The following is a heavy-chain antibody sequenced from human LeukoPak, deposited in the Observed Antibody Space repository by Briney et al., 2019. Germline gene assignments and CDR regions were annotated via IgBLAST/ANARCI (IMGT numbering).Heavy chain of an antibody. CDR2: IYYSGST. D-gene: IGHD3-9*01. CDR1: GGSISSGGYY. V-gene: IGHV4-31*03. CDR3: ARVDDILTGPFDY. Sequence: PSETLSLTCTVSGGSISSGGYYWSWIRQHPGKGLEWIGYIYYSGSTYYNPSLKSRVTISEDTSKNQFSLKLSSVTAAATAVYYCARVDDILTGPFDYWGQGTLVTVSS. J-gene: IGHJ4*02.